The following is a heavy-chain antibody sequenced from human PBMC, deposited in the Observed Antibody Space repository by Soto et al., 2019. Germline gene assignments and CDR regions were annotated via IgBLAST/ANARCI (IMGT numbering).Heavy chain of an antibody. CDR3: AGDIGDYDSTGYFDS. CDR1: GFSFNIYS. J-gene: IGHJ4*02. V-gene: IGHV3-48*01. CDR2: IGGVGSAI. D-gene: IGHD3-22*01. Sequence: GGSLRLSCEASGFSFNIYSMNWVRQAPGKGLEWVSYIGGVGSAIYYADSVKGRFTISRDNAKNSLYLQMNSLRVEDTAVYYCAGDIGDYDSTGYFDSWGQGNLVTVSS.